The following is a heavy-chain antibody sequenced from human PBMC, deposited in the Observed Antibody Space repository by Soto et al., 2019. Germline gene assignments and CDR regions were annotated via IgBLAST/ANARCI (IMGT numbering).Heavy chain of an antibody. V-gene: IGHV3-66*01. Sequence: GGSLRLSCAASGFTVSSNYMSWVRQAPGKGLEWVSVIYSGGSTYYADSVKGRFTISRDNSKNTLYLQMNSLRAEDTAVYYCARARELEPGYYYYGMDVWGQGTTVTVSS. J-gene: IGHJ6*02. CDR2: IYSGGST. D-gene: IGHD1-1*01. CDR1: GFTVSSNY. CDR3: ARARELEPGYYYYGMDV.